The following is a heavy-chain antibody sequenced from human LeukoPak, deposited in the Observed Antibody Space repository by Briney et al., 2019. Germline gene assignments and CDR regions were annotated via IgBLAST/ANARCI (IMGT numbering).Heavy chain of an antibody. V-gene: IGHV4-4*02. J-gene: IGHJ4*02. Sequence: SGTLSLTCAVSGASISSDSWWNWVRQPPGKGLEWIAEIHHSGVTNYNPSLKSRVTISIDKSENQFSLKLNSVTAADTAVFYCVRVSNLWYAVIWGQGTPVTVSS. CDR3: VRVSNLWYAVI. CDR1: GASISSDSW. D-gene: IGHD6-13*01. CDR2: IHHSGVT.